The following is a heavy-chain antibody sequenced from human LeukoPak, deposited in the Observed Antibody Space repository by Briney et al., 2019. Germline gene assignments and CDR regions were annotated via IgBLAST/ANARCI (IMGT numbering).Heavy chain of an antibody. Sequence: GGSLRLSCAASGFTFSSYGMHWVRQAPGKGLEWVAFMRFDGSNKYYTDSVKGRFTLSRDNSKNTLYLQINSLRAEDTAVYYCAKFNRQYCSSTSCYGGFDYWGQGTLVTVSS. V-gene: IGHV3-30*02. CDR1: GFTFSSYG. J-gene: IGHJ4*02. CDR3: AKFNRQYCSSTSCYGGFDY. CDR2: MRFDGSNK. D-gene: IGHD2-2*01.